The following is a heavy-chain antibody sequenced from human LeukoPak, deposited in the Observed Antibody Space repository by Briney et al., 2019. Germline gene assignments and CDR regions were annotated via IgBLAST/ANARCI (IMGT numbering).Heavy chain of an antibody. V-gene: IGHV1-2*02. Sequence: ASVKVSCKASGYTFTGYYMHWMRQAPGQGLEWMGWINPNSGGTNYAQKFQGRVTMTRDTSISTAYMELSRLRSDDTAVYYCARGSLRFLEWLKLYYMDVWGKGTTVTVSS. CDR1: GYTFTGYY. CDR3: ARGSLRFLEWLKLYYMDV. D-gene: IGHD3-3*01. J-gene: IGHJ6*03. CDR2: INPNSGGT.